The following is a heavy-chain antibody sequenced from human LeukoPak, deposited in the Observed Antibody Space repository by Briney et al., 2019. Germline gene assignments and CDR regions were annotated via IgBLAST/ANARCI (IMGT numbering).Heavy chain of an antibody. Sequence: GGSLRLSCAASGFTFSSYWMSWVRQAPGKGLEWLSLISSTSHGIYYADSVKGRFTVSRDNAKNSLYLQMNSLRAEDTAVYYCAELGITMIGGVWGKGTTVTISS. J-gene: IGHJ6*04. V-gene: IGHV3-48*04. CDR1: GFTFSSYW. CDR2: ISSTSHGI. CDR3: AELGITMIGGV. D-gene: IGHD3-10*02.